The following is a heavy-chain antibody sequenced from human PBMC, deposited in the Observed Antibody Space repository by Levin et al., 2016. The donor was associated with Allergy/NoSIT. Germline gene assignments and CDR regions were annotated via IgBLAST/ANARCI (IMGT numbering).Heavy chain of an antibody. Sequence: WIRQPPGKGLEWVGFIRSKAYGGTTEYAASVKGRFTISRDDSKSIAYLQMNSLKTEDTAVYYCTRDFVPYYYDSSGPGPVYWGQGTLVTVSS. CDR3: TRDFVPYYYDSSGPGPVY. CDR2: IRSKAYGGTT. V-gene: IGHV3-49*02. D-gene: IGHD3-22*01. J-gene: IGHJ4*02.